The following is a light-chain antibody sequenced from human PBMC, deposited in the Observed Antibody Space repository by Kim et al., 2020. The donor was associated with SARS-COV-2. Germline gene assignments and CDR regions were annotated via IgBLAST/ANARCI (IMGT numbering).Light chain of an antibody. J-gene: IGLJ1*01. V-gene: IGLV2-11*01. CDR2: DIG. CDR3: CSYAGTSYV. Sequence: PGQSVPISGRCTSCADGGYNKGAWYQHQPPSAPKLMIYDIGERPSGVPDRFSGSKSGNTASLTISGLQAEDEADYYCCSYAGTSYVFGTRTKVTVL. CDR1: SCADGGYNK.